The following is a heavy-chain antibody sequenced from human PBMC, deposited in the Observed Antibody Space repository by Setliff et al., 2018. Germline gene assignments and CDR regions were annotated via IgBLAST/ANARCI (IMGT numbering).Heavy chain of an antibody. CDR3: AREQWPDPPGYYYMDV. CDR1: GGSISSYY. Sequence: PSETLSLTCTVSGGSISSYYWSWIRQPAGKGLEWIGHIYIGGSANYNPSLKSRVTMSIDTSKNQFSLKLNSATAADMAVYYCAREQWPDPPGYYYMDVWAKGTTVTVSS. J-gene: IGHJ6*03. V-gene: IGHV4-4*07. D-gene: IGHD6-19*01. CDR2: IYIGGSA.